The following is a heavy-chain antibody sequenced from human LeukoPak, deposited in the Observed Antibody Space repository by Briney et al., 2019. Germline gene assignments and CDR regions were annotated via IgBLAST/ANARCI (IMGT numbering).Heavy chain of an antibody. CDR1: GFTFSNYN. J-gene: IGHJ5*01. CDR3: ARDETNGFDS. Sequence: GGSLRLSCGASGFTFSNYNMNWVRQAPGEGLEWVSSINSRSTHIFYADSVMGRFTISRDNAKNSLFLQMNSLRAEDTAVYYCARDETNGFDSWGQGTLVTVSS. V-gene: IGHV3-21*01. CDR2: INSRSTHI. D-gene: IGHD1-14*01.